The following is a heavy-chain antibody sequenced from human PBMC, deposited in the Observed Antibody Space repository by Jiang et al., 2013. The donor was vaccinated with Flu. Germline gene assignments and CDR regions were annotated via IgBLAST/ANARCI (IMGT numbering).Heavy chain of an antibody. CDR2: ISYDGSNK. Sequence: VQLLESGGGVVQPGRSLRLSCAASGFTFSSYAMHWVRQAPGKGLEWVAVISYDGSNKYYADSVKGRFTISRDNSKNTLYLQMNSLRAEDTAVYYCARDRGKSFDYWGQGTLVTVSS. V-gene: IGHV3-30-3*01. CDR1: GFTFSSYA. J-gene: IGHJ4*02. CDR3: ARDRGKSFDY.